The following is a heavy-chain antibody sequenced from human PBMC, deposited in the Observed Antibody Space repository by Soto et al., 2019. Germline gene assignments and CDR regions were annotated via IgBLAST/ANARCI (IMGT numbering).Heavy chain of an antibody. CDR3: ATTPGGSGSYYYYFDY. J-gene: IGHJ4*02. D-gene: IGHD3-10*01. Sequence: ASVKVSCKASGYTFTRYGISWVRQAPGQGLEWMGWISAYNGNTNYAQKLQGRVTMTTDTSTSTAYMELRSLRSDDTAVYYCATTPGGSGSYYYYFDYWGQGTLVTVSS. V-gene: IGHV1-18*01. CDR1: GYTFTRYG. CDR2: ISAYNGNT.